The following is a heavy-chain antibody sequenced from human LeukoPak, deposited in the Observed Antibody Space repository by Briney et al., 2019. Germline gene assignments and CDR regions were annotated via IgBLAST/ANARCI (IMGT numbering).Heavy chain of an antibody. J-gene: IGHJ4*02. Sequence: PGGSLRLSCAASGFRFSTYWMSWVRQAPGKGLEWVANIKQDGSEKYYVDSVKGRFTISRDNAKNSLYLQMNSLRAEDTAVYYCARGLYSSSWYDYFDYWGQGTLVTVSS. CDR1: GFRFSTYW. CDR3: ARGLYSSSWYDYFDY. V-gene: IGHV3-7*04. D-gene: IGHD6-13*01. CDR2: IKQDGSEK.